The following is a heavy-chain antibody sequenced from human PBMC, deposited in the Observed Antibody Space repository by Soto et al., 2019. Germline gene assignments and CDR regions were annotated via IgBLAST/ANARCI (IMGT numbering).Heavy chain of an antibody. J-gene: IGHJ4*02. CDR2: IYWDDDK. Sequence: QITLKESGPTLVKPTQTLTLTCTFSGFSLSPSGMSVGWIRQPPGKALEWLALIYWDDDKRYSPSLRTRLTITKDTSKNQVVLTMTNMDPVDTATYYCAHLQRSDAFWSGYYTDYFDYWGQGTLVTVSS. CDR3: AHLQRSDAFWSGYYTDYFDY. CDR1: GFSLSPSGMS. D-gene: IGHD3-3*01. V-gene: IGHV2-5*02.